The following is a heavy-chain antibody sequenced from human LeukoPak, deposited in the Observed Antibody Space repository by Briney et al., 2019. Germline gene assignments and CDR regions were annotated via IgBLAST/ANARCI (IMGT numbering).Heavy chain of an antibody. V-gene: IGHV3-53*01. CDR3: ARGDDSGYYDYFDY. CDR1: GFTVDSNY. J-gene: IGHJ4*02. D-gene: IGHD3-22*01. CDR2: IYTGGNT. Sequence: GGSLRLSCAASGFTVDSNYLSWVRQAPGKGLEWVSTIYTGGNTYYAASVKGRFTISRDFSKNTVFLHMNSLRAEDTAMYYCARGDDSGYYDYFDYWGQGALVTVSP.